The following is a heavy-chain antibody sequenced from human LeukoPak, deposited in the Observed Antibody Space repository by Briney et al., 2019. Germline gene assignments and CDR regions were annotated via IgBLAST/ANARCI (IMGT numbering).Heavy chain of an antibody. CDR3: ARHAEQWLERTWFDP. J-gene: IGHJ5*02. D-gene: IGHD6-19*01. V-gene: IGHV4-59*08. Sequence: SETLSLTCTVSGGSISSYYWSWIRQLPGKGLEWIGYVYYTGSTNYNPSLTSRATILVDTSRNQFSLELSSVTAADTAVYYCARHAEQWLERTWFDPWGHGTLVTVSS. CDR2: VYYTGST. CDR1: GGSISSYY.